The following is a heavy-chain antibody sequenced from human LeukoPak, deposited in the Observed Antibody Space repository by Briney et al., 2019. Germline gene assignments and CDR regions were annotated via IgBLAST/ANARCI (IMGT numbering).Heavy chain of an antibody. Sequence: QAGGSLRLSCAASGFTFSSYAMSWVRQAPGEGLEWVSGISGSGGSTYYADSVKGRFTISRDISKNTLYVQMNSLRAEDAAVYYCAKDKGWGYSSYDYYGMDVWGQGTTVTVSS. CDR1: GFTFSSYA. V-gene: IGHV3-23*01. CDR2: ISGSGGST. J-gene: IGHJ6*02. CDR3: AKDKGWGYSSYDYYGMDV. D-gene: IGHD1-26*01.